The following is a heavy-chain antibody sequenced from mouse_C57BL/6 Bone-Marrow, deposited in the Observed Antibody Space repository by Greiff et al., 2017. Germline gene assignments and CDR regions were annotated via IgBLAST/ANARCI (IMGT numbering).Heavy chain of an antibody. CDR2: IDPENGDT. CDR1: GFNIKDDY. Sequence: SGAELVRPGASVKLSCTASGFNIKDDYMHWVKQRPEQGLEWIGWIDPENGDTENASKFQGKDTITADTSSNTAYLQLSSLTSEDTAVYYCTCYYVDYWGQGTTLTVSS. V-gene: IGHV14-4*01. J-gene: IGHJ2*01. CDR3: TCYYVDY.